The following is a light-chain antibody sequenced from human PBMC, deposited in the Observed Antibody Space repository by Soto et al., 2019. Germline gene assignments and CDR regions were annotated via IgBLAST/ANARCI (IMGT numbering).Light chain of an antibody. V-gene: IGLV1-51*01. Sequence: QSVLTQPPSVSGAPGQRVTISCTGSSSNIGAGYDVNWYQQLPGTAPKLLIYDNNKRPSGIPDRFSGSKSGTSATLGITGLQTGDEADYYCGTWDSSLSAYVFGTGTKATVL. J-gene: IGLJ1*01. CDR3: GTWDSSLSAYV. CDR1: SSNIGAGYD. CDR2: DNN.